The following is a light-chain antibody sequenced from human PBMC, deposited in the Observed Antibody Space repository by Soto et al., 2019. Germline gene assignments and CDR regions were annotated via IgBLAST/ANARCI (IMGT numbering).Light chain of an antibody. CDR1: QSVSSSY. V-gene: IGKV3-20*01. J-gene: IGKJ1*01. CDR3: QQYGSSPRT. CDR2: GAS. Sequence: EIVLTQSPGTLSLSPGERATLSCRASQSVSSSYLAWYQQKPGQAPRFLIYGASSRAAGIPDRFSGSGSGTDFTLTISRLEPEDFAVYYCQQYGSSPRTFGQGTKAEIE.